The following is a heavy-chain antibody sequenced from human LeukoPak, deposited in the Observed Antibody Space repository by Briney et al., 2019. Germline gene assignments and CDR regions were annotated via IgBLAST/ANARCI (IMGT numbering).Heavy chain of an antibody. J-gene: IGHJ4*02. D-gene: IGHD5-18*01. CDR1: GGSISSYY. V-gene: IGHV4-4*07. CDR2: IYTSGST. Sequence: SETLSLTCTVSGGSISSYYWSWIRQPAGKGLEWIGRIYTSGSTNYNPSLKGRVTMSVDTSKNQFSLKLSSVTAADTAVYYCAREISGYSYGCARIWYFDYWGQGTLVTVSS. CDR3: AREISGYSYGCARIWYFDY.